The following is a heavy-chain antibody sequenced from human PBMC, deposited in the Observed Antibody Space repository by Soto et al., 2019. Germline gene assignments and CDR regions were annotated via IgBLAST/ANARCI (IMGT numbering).Heavy chain of an antibody. Sequence: QVQLVQSGGEVKKPGASVKVSCKPAGYTFTNYVISWVRQAPGQGLEWMGWISPFNGHTKYAQKFQDRVTLTTDTSTSTAYMELRSLRVDDAGVYYCARDAGGGSYLAYWGQGTLVAVSS. CDR1: GYTFTNYV. D-gene: IGHD1-26*01. V-gene: IGHV1-18*01. CDR3: ARDAGGGSYLAY. CDR2: ISPFNGHT. J-gene: IGHJ4*02.